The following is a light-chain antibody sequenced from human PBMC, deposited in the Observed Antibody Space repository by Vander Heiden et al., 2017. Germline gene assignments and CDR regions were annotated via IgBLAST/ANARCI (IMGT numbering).Light chain of an antibody. CDR2: DNI. Sequence: QSVLTPPPSVSGAPGQTVTIPCTGRTATIAAGYDVHWYQQLPGTAPKLLIYDNINRPSGVPDRFSGSKSGTSASLAITGLQAEDEADYCCQSYDSSLGGHVVFGGGTKLTVL. J-gene: IGLJ2*01. CDR3: QSYDSSLGGHVV. V-gene: IGLV1-40*01. CDR1: TATIAAGYD.